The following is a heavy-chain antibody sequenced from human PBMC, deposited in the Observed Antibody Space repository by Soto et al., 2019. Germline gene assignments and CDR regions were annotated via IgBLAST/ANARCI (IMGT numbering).Heavy chain of an antibody. CDR2: INHSGST. J-gene: IGHJ5*02. V-gene: IGHV4-34*01. Sequence: QVQLQQWGAGLLKPSETLSLTCAVYGGSFSGYYWSWIRQPPGKGLEWIGEINHSGSTNYNPSLKSRVNISVDTSKHQFSLKLSSVTAADTAVYYCSRTPRDIVVVPAASKGSWFDPWGQGTLVTVSS. D-gene: IGHD2-2*01. CDR3: SRTPRDIVVVPAASKGSWFDP. CDR1: GGSFSGYY.